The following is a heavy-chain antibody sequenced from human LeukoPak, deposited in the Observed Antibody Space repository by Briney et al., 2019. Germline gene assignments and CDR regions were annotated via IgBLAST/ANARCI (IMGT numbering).Heavy chain of an antibody. D-gene: IGHD5-18*01. CDR3: ARVGRYSYGSDY. V-gene: IGHV1-8*01. Sequence: ASVKVSCKASGYTFTSYDINWVRQATGQGLEWMGWMNPNSGNTGYAQKFQGRVTMTRNTSISTAYMELSSLRSEDTAVYYCARVGRYSYGSDYWGQGTLVTVSS. J-gene: IGHJ4*02. CDR1: GYTFTSYD. CDR2: MNPNSGNT.